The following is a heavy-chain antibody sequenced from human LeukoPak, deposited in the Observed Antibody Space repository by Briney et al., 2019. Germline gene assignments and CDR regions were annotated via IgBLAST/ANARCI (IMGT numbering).Heavy chain of an antibody. D-gene: IGHD3-10*01. CDR1: GFTFRNYW. CDR3: ARGRYYGSGSQDY. Sequence: GGSLRLSCAASGFTFRNYWMSWVRQAPGKGLEWVSHISSTGSVISYADSVKGRFTISRDNAKNSLYLQMNSLRAEDTAVYYCARGRYYGSGSQDYWGQGTLVTVSS. V-gene: IGHV3-11*04. J-gene: IGHJ4*02. CDR2: ISSTGSVI.